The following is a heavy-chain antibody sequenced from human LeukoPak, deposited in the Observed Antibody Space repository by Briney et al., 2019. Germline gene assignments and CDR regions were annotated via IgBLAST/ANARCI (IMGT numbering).Heavy chain of an antibody. J-gene: IGHJ4*02. CDR1: GYTFTDEY. CDR3: VRHLTDPTSGDY. D-gene: IGHD1-14*01. V-gene: IGHV1-2*02. CDR2: MHPNTGDT. Sequence: ASVNVSCKTSGYTFTDEYIHWVRQAPRHGLECMGWMHPNTGDTVYAQKFQGRVSFTRDTSISTAYMELHRLRSDDTAVYYCVRHLTDPTSGDYWGQGTLVTVSS.